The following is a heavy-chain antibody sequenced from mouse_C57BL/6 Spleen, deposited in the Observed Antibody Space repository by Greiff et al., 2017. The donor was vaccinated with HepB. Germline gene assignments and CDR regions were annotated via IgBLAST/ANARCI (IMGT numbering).Heavy chain of an antibody. J-gene: IGHJ3*01. CDR3: ARKGSSGYDAY. CDR1: GYTFTSYW. Sequence: VQLQQPGAELVMPGASVKLSCKASGYTFTSYWMHWVKQRPGQGLEWIGEIDPSDSYTNYNQKFKGKSTLTVDESSSTAYMQLSSLTSEDSAVYYCARKGSSGYDAYWGQGTLVTVSA. D-gene: IGHD3-2*02. V-gene: IGHV1-69*01. CDR2: IDPSDSYT.